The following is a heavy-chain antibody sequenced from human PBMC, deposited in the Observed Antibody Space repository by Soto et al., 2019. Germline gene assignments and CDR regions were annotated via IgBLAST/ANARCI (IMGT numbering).Heavy chain of an antibody. CDR1: GGSISSGDYY. CDR2: IYYSGST. J-gene: IGHJ4*02. Sequence: SETLSLTCTVSGGSISSGDYYWSWIRQPPGKGLEWIGYIYYSGSTYYNPSLKSRVTISVDTSKNQFSLKLSSVTAADTAVYYCARAKATVTTYYFDYWGQGTLVTVSS. D-gene: IGHD4-4*01. CDR3: ARAKATVTTYYFDY. V-gene: IGHV4-30-4*01.